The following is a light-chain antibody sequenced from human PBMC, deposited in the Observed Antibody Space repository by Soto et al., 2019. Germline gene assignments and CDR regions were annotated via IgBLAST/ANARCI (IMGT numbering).Light chain of an antibody. CDR2: EVT. Sequence: QSALTQPASVSGSPGQSITSSCTGTSRDVGGYNSVSWYQQHPGKAPKLMIYEVTNRPSGVSNRFSGSKSGNTASLTISGLQAEDEADYYCSSYTSGSALYVFGTGTKVTVL. J-gene: IGLJ1*01. V-gene: IGLV2-14*01. CDR3: SSYTSGSALYV. CDR1: SRDVGGYNS.